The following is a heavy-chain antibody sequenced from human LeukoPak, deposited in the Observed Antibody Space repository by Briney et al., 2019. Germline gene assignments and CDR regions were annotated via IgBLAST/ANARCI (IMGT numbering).Heavy chain of an antibody. CDR3: ARSYNYRFDY. Sequence: PGGSLRLSCTASGFSFSGHWMHWARQLPGKGLVWVSRISPTGSTTSYADSVKGRFTVSRDNAKNTLYLQVNNLRAEDTAVYYCARSYNYRFDYWGQGTLVVVSS. CDR2: ISPTGSTT. D-gene: IGHD3-22*01. J-gene: IGHJ4*02. V-gene: IGHV3-74*01. CDR1: GFSFSGHW.